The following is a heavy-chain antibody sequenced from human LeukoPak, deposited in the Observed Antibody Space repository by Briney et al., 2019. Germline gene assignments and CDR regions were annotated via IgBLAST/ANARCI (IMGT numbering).Heavy chain of an antibody. V-gene: IGHV4-59*01. J-gene: IGHJ6*02. CDR2: IYYSGST. Sequence: SETLSLTCTVSGGSISSYYWSWIRQPPGKGLEWIGYIYYSGSTNYNPSLKSRVTISVDTSKNQFSLKLSSVTAADTAVYYCARGTLLEWPDYYYGMDVWGQGTTVTVSS. CDR3: ARGTLLEWPDYYYGMDV. D-gene: IGHD3-3*01. CDR1: GGSISSYY.